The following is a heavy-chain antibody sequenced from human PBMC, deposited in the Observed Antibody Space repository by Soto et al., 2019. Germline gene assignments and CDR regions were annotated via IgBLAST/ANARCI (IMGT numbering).Heavy chain of an antibody. D-gene: IGHD3-3*01. CDR3: AKEKITILGDWFDP. V-gene: IGHV3-21*04. Sequence: PGGSLRLSCAASGFTFSSYSMNWVRQAPGKGLEWVSSISSSSSYIYYADSVKGRFTISRDNAKNSLYLQMNSLRAEDTAVYYCAKEKITILGDWFDPWGQGTLVTVSS. CDR2: ISSSSSYI. J-gene: IGHJ5*02. CDR1: GFTFSSYS.